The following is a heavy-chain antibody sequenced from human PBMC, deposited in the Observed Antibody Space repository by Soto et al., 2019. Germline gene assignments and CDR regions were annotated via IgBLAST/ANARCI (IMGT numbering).Heavy chain of an antibody. J-gene: IGHJ3*02. CDR1: GFTFSSYE. CDR2: ISSSGSTI. V-gene: IGHV3-48*03. D-gene: IGHD3-3*01. Sequence: GSLRLSCAASGFTFSSYEMNWVRQAPGKGLEWVSYISSSGSTICYADSVKGRFTISRDNAKNSLYLQMNSLRAEDTAVYYCARDSPFWSGYYDAFDIWGQGTMVTVSS. CDR3: ARDSPFWSGYYDAFDI.